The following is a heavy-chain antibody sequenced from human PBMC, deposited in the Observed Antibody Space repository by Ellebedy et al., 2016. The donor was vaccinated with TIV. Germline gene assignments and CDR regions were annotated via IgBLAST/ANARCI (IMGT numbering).Heavy chain of an antibody. J-gene: IGHJ4*02. V-gene: IGHV3-7*03. CDR3: VTWGQSYGR. CDR1: GLTFSIYD. D-gene: IGHD3-16*01. CDR2: INPDGSAE. Sequence: GESLKISCAASGLTFSIYDMSWVRQAPGKGLEWVAHINPDGSAEYYVDSVKGRFTISRDNAKRSLFLQMNSLRVDDTAVYYCVTWGQSYGRWGQGSLVTISS.